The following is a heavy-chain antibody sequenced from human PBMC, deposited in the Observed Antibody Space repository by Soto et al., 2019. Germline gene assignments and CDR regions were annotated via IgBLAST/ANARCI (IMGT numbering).Heavy chain of an antibody. CDR3: GRVPRYSFPTSDSLDQ. Sequence: QVHLVQSGTEVRKPGSSVTVSCKVYGDTFRTNTISWVRQAPGQGLQWMGGITPILRETTYAQNFQGRVFITADISATTAYMQLSDLAPEDTAMYYCGRVPRYSFPTSDSLDQWGQGTRVTFSS. CDR1: GDTFRTNT. J-gene: IGHJ4*02. V-gene: IGHV1-69*06. CDR2: ITPILRET. D-gene: IGHD5-18*01.